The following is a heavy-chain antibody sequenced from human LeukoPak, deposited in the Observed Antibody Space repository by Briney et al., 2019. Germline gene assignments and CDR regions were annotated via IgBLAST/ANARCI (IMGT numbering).Heavy chain of an antibody. V-gene: IGHV4-59*12. J-gene: IGHJ4*02. D-gene: IGHD1-26*01. CDR1: GGSISSYY. Sequence: SETLSLTCTVSGGSISSYYWSWIRQPPGKGLEWIGYIYYSGSTNYNPSLKSRLTMSVDTSKNQFSLHLTSVTAADTAIYYCARSIVGPGTSYFDQWGQGTLVAVSS. CDR2: IYYSGST. CDR3: ARSIVGPGTSYFDQ.